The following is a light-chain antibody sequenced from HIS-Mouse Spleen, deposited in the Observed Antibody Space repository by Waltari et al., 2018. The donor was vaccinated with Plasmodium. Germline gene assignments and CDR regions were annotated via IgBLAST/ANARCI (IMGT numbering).Light chain of an antibody. CDR3: CSYAGSDTLV. J-gene: IGLJ2*01. Sequence: QSALTQPRSVSGSPGQSVTISCTGTSSDVGGYNYVSWYQQHPVQAPKLMIYDVSKRPSGVPCRFSGSKSGNTASLTISGLQAGDEADYYCCSYAGSDTLVFGGGTKLTVL. CDR2: DVS. CDR1: SSDVGGYNY. V-gene: IGLV2-11*01.